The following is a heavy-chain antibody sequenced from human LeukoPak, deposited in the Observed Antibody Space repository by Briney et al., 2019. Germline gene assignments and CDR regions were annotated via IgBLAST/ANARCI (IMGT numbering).Heavy chain of an antibody. CDR2: IYTSGST. J-gene: IGHJ6*03. V-gene: IGHV4-61*02. CDR3: ARSRTFTGYYYYMDV. Sequence: PSETLSLTCTVSGGSISSGSYYWSWIRQPAGKGLEWIGRIYTSGSTNYNPSLKSRVTISVDTSKNQFSLKLSSVTAADTAVYYCARSRTFTGYYYYMDVWGKGTTVTVSS. CDR1: GGSISSGSYY. D-gene: IGHD1-14*01.